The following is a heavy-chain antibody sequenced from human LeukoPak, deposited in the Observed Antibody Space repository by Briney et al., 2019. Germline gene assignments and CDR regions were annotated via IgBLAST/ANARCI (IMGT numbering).Heavy chain of an antibody. D-gene: IGHD1-7*01. CDR1: GWTFNIYY. V-gene: IGHV4-34*01. CDR2: MNDGGTI. CDR3: ARRWNYGRNYYIDV. J-gene: IGHJ6*03. Sequence: AETLTLTCAAYGWTFNIYYWSWIRQSPEKGLEWIGEMNDGGTINYNPSLLSRVTISLDRSKNQLSLKLTSVTTADTAVYYCARRWNYGRNYYIDVWGNGATVSVSS.